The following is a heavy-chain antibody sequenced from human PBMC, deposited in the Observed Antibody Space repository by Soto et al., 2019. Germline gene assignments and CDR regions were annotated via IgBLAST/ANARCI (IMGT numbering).Heavy chain of an antibody. CDR1: GFTFSSYG. J-gene: IGHJ4*02. D-gene: IGHD6-19*01. Sequence: LRLSCAASGFTFSSYGMHWVRQAPGKGLEWVAVIWYDGSNKYYADSVKGRFTISRDNSKNTLYLQMNSLRAEDTAVYYCARDFWRSGGGYWGQGTLVTVSS. CDR3: ARDFWRSGGGY. V-gene: IGHV3-33*01. CDR2: IWYDGSNK.